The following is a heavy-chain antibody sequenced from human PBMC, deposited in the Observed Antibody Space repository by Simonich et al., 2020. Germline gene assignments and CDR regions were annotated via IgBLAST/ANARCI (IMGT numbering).Heavy chain of an antibody. CDR3: ARDTSYYGSGSYYFDY. D-gene: IGHD3-10*01. V-gene: IGHV3-21*01. CDR1: GFTFSSYS. Sequence: GGGLVKPGGYLRLSCAASGFTFSSYSMNWVRQAPGKGLEWVSSISSSSSYIYYADSVKGRFTISRDNAKNSLYLQMNSLRSEDMAVYYCARDTSYYGSGSYYFDYWGQGTLVTVSS. CDR2: ISSSSSYI. J-gene: IGHJ4*02.